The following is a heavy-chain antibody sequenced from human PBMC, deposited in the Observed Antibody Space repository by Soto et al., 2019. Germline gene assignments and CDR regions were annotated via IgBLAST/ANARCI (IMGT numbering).Heavy chain of an antibody. D-gene: IGHD2-15*01. Sequence: EVLLLESGGGLVQPGGSLRLSCAASGFTFTAYAMSWVRQAPGKGLEWISIISGRADDTNYADSVKGRFTISRDNSKNTVYLQINSLRAEDTAVYYCAKGSCSGGSCFRFDYWGQGTLVTVSS. V-gene: IGHV3-23*01. CDR2: ISGRADDT. J-gene: IGHJ4*02. CDR3: AKGSCSGGSCFRFDY. CDR1: GFTFTAYA.